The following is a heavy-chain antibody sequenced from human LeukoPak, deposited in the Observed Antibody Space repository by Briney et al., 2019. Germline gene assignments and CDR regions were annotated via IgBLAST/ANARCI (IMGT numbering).Heavy chain of an antibody. D-gene: IGHD4-17*01. CDR2: INHSGST. V-gene: IGHV4-34*01. CDR3: ARLHPLRRGHYYYYMDV. Sequence: SETLSLTRAVYGGSFSGYYWYWIRQPPGKGLEWIGEINHSGSTNYNPSLKSRVTISVDTSKNQFSLKLSSVTAADTAVYYCARLHPLRRGHYYYYMDVWGKGTTVTVSS. J-gene: IGHJ6*03. CDR1: GGSFSGYY.